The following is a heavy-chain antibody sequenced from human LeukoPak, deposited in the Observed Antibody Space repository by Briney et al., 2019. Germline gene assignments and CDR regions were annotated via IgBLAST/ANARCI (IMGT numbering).Heavy chain of an antibody. V-gene: IGHV1-69*01. CDR1: GGTFSSYA. J-gene: IGHJ4*02. Sequence: GSSVKVSCKASGGTFSSYAISWVRQAPGQGLEWMGGIIPIFGTANYAQKFQGRVTITADESTSTAYMELSSLRSEDTAVYYCARDSAGYYYDSSGYYAFDYWGQGTLDTVSP. CDR2: IIPIFGTA. CDR3: ARDSAGYYYDSSGYYAFDY. D-gene: IGHD3-22*01.